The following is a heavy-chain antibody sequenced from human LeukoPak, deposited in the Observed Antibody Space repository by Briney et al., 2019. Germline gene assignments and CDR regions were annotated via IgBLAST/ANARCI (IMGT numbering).Heavy chain of an antibody. CDR2: IYSSGST. V-gene: IGHV4-59*01. CDR1: GGSISSYY. Sequence: PTETLSLTCTVSGGSISSYYWSWIRQPPGKGLEWIGYIYSSGSTNYNPSLKSRVTISVDTSKNQFSLKLSSVTAADTAVYYCARFAYCGGHCWYYFDYWGQGSLVTVSS. CDR3: ARFAYCGGHCWYYFDY. D-gene: IGHD2-21*02. J-gene: IGHJ4*02.